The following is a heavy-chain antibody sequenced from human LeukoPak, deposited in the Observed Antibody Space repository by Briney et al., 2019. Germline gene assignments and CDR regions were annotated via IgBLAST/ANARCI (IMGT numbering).Heavy chain of an antibody. Sequence: SETLSLTCTVSGDSISSHYWSWIRQPPGKGLEWTAYINFMGGTDYNPSLRGRVTISLQTSQRQVSLRLNSVTAADTAVYYCASQYCNSNSCFFDYWGQGILVTVSS. CDR1: GDSISSHY. V-gene: IGHV4-59*11. J-gene: IGHJ4*02. CDR2: INFMGGT. CDR3: ASQYCNSNSCFFDY. D-gene: IGHD2/OR15-2a*01.